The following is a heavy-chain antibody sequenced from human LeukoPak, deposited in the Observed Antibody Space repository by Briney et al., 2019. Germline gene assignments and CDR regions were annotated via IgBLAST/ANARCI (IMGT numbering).Heavy chain of an antibody. CDR1: GGSISSYY. CDR3: ARGTSSWYAPSRWAFDI. J-gene: IGHJ3*02. V-gene: IGHV4-59*01. Sequence: PSETLSLTCTVSGGSISSYYWSWIRQPPGKGLEWIGYIYYSGSTNYNPSLKSRVTISVDTSKNQFSLKLSSVTAADTAVYYCARGTSSWYAPSRWAFDIRGQGTMVTVSS. D-gene: IGHD6-13*01. CDR2: IYYSGST.